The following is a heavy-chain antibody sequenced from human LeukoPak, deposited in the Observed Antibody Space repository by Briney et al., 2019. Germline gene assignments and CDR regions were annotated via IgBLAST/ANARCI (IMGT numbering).Heavy chain of an antibody. D-gene: IGHD2-2*01. Sequence: SQTLSLTCTVSGGSISSGDYYRSWIRQPPGKGLEWIGYIYYSGTTYYNPSLKSRVTTSVDTSKNQFSLKLSSVTAANTAVYYCARGGRYQLLETDYWGQGTLVTVSS. J-gene: IGHJ4*02. CDR3: ARGGRYQLLETDY. CDR2: IYYSGTT. V-gene: IGHV4-30-4*08. CDR1: GGSISSGDYY.